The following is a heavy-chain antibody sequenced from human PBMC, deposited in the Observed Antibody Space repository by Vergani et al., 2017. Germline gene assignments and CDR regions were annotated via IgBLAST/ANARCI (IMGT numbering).Heavy chain of an antibody. CDR3: ARDHRDYNNYPGTFDI. CDR1: GFTFSNYW. Sequence: VQLEESGGGLVQPGGSLRLSCAASGFTFSNYWMHWIRQAPGKGLEWVSYISNSGNTIEYADSVKGRFSISRDNAKSSLFLQMDSLRAEDTAVYYCARDHRDYNNYPGTFDIWGQGSMVTVSS. CDR2: ISNSGNTI. V-gene: IGHV3-11*01. D-gene: IGHD5-24*01. J-gene: IGHJ3*02.